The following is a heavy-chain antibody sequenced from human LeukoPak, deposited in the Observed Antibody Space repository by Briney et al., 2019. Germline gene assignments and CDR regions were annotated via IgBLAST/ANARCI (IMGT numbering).Heavy chain of an antibody. CDR3: ARFIAAPYYFDY. Sequence: GGSLRLSCAASGFTFSDYYMSWIRQAPGKGLEWVSYISSSGSTIYYADSVKGRFTISRDNAKNSLYLQLNSLRAEDTAVYYCARFIAAPYYFDYWGRGTLVTVSS. D-gene: IGHD6-13*01. V-gene: IGHV3-11*04. CDR1: GFTFSDYY. CDR2: ISSSGSTI. J-gene: IGHJ4*02.